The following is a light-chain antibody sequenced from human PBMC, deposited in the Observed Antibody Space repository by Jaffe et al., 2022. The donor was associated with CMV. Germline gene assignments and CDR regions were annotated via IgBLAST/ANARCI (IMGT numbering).Light chain of an antibody. Sequence: QSALTQPASVSGSPGQSITISCTRTSSDIANYKYISWYQQHPGKAPKLIFYDVSDRPSGVSSRFSGSRSGYTAALTISGLRAEDEADYYCFSYTGSNSWVFGGGTRLTVL. V-gene: IGLV2-14*03. CDR3: FSYTGSNSWV. CDR1: SSDIANYKY. CDR2: DVS. J-gene: IGLJ3*02.